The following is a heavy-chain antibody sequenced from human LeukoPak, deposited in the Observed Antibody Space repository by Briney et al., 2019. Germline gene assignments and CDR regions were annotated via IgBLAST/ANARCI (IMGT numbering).Heavy chain of an antibody. D-gene: IGHD1-26*01. Sequence: GGSLRLSCAASGFTFSSYEVNWVRQAPGKGLEWISQISTSGSTKTYADSVKGRFTISRDNAKNSLYLQMNDLRAEDTAIYYCARVWWELPQGFGYWGQGTLVTVSS. CDR2: ISTSGSTK. J-gene: IGHJ4*02. CDR1: GFTFSSYE. V-gene: IGHV3-48*03. CDR3: ARVWWELPQGFGY.